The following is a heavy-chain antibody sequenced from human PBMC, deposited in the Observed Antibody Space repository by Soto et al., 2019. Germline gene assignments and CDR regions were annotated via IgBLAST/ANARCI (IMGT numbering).Heavy chain of an antibody. D-gene: IGHD3-22*01. CDR2: IIPIFGTV. V-gene: IGHV1-69*12. CDR3: ATGGARYYYDHSGWR. Sequence: QVQLVQSGAEVKKPGSSVKVSCKASGGTFSNYALDWVRQAPGQGLEWMGGIIPIFGTVRHAQNFQGRATITADESTATAYMELSSLRYEDTAMYYCATGGARYYYDHSGWRWGQGTLVTVSS. CDR1: GGTFSNYA. J-gene: IGHJ1*01.